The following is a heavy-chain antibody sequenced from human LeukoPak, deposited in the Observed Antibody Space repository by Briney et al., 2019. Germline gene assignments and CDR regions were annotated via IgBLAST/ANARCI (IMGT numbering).Heavy chain of an antibody. J-gene: IGHJ4*02. CDR3: ARDHSSGWYSDYFDY. CDR2: IWYDGSNK. D-gene: IGHD6-19*01. CDR1: GFTFSSYG. V-gene: IGHV3-33*01. Sequence: GGSLRLSCAASGFTFSSYGMHWVRQAPGKGLEWVAVIWYDGSNKYYADSVKGRFAISRDNSKNTLYLQMNSLRAEDTAVYYCARDHSSGWYSDYFDYWGQGTLVTVSS.